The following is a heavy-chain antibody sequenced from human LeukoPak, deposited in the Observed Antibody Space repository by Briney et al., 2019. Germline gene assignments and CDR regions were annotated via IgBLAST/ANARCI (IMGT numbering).Heavy chain of an antibody. CDR2: ISGSGDST. D-gene: IGHD5-24*01. CDR1: GFSFSDHY. V-gene: IGHV3-23*01. Sequence: PGGSLRLSCAASGFSFSDHYMDWVRQAPGKGLEWVSGISGSGDSTSYADSVKGRFTIFRDNSKNTVYLQMNSLRAEDTAVYYCAKERGYNYFDYWGQGTLVTVSS. J-gene: IGHJ4*02. CDR3: AKERGYNYFDY.